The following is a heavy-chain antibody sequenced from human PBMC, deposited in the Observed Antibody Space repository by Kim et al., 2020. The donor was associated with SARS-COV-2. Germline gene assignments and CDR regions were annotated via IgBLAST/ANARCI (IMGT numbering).Heavy chain of an antibody. Sequence: GGSLRLSCAASGFSFSNHGMSWVRRAPGKGLEWVSVISDSSGSIYYADSVKGRFTISRDNSKNTVYLQMNSLRVDDTAVYYCGKCSGASCLDSSFDYWGQGTLVTVSS. V-gene: IGHV3-23*01. CDR1: GFSFSNHG. J-gene: IGHJ4*02. CDR3: GKCSGASCLDSSFDY. CDR2: ISDSSGSI. D-gene: IGHD2-15*01.